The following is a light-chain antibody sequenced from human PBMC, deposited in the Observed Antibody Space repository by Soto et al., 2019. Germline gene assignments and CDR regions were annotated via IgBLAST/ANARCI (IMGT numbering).Light chain of an antibody. J-gene: IGKJ1*01. Sequence: DIQMTQSPSTLSASVGYRFTITCRASQNINKWLAWYQQKPGKAPKLLIYGASNLESGVPSRFSGSGSGTEFTLTITTLQPDDFATYFCQHYRRNTWSFGPGTTGGIK. CDR3: QHYRRNTWS. CDR1: QNINKW. V-gene: IGKV1-5*01. CDR2: GAS.